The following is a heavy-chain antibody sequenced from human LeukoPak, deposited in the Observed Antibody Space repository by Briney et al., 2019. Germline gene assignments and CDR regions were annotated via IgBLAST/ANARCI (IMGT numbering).Heavy chain of an antibody. CDR2: ISSRSYYI. D-gene: IGHD1-1*01. CDR3: ARDLTWNDVSGY. V-gene: IGHV3-21*01. Sequence: SGGSLRLSCAASGFTFSSYSMNWVRQAPGKGLEWVSSISSRSYYIYYADSVKGRFTISRDNAKTSLYLQMNSLRAEDTAVYYCARDLTWNDVSGYWGQGTLVTVSS. J-gene: IGHJ4*02. CDR1: GFTFSSYS.